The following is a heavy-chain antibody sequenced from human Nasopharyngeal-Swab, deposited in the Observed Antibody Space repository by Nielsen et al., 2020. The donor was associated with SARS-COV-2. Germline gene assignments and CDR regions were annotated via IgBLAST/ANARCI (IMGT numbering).Heavy chain of an antibody. V-gene: IGHV1-46*01. Sequence: WVRQAPGQGLEWMGIINPNGDGTMYAQKLQGRVTMTRDTSTSTVYMEMSNLRSDDTAVYYCGRDRGDSFDLWGQGTMVTVSS. CDR2: INPNGDGT. CDR3: GRDRGDSFDL. D-gene: IGHD2-21*02. J-gene: IGHJ3*01.